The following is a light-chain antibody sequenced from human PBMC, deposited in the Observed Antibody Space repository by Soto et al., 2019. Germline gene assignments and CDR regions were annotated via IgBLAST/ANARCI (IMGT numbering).Light chain of an antibody. CDR3: AVWDDSLNGWV. CDR2: SNN. Sequence: QSVLTQPPSASGTPGQRVTISCSGSRSNIGSNTVNWYQQLPGTAPKLLIYSNNQRPSGVPDRFSGSKSGTSASLAISGLQSEDEAEYYCAVWDDSLNGWVFGGGTKVTAL. J-gene: IGLJ3*02. V-gene: IGLV1-44*01. CDR1: RSNIGSNT.